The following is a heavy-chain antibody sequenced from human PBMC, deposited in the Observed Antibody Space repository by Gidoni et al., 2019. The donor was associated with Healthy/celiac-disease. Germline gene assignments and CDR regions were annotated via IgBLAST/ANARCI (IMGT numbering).Heavy chain of an antibody. J-gene: IGHJ5*02. Sequence: QVQLVQSGAEVKKPGSSVTVSCKASGCTFSSYAISWVRQAPGQGLEWMGRIIPILGIANYAQKFQGRVTITADKSTSTAYMELSSLRSEDTAVYYCASNPAMVRGVTNNWFDPWGQGTLVTVSS. CDR1: GCTFSSYA. CDR2: IIPILGIA. D-gene: IGHD3-10*01. CDR3: ASNPAMVRGVTNNWFDP. V-gene: IGHV1-69*04.